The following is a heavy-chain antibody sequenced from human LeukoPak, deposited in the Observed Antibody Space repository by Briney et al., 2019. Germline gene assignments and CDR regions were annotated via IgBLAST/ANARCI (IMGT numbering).Heavy chain of an antibody. V-gene: IGHV1-46*01. CDR3: ARDHVGDTYGYYYGMDV. J-gene: IGHJ6*02. CDR1: GYTFTSYY. Sequence: ASVKVSCKASGYTFTSYYMHCVRQAPGQGPEWMGIINPSGGYTTYAQKFQGRVTMTTDTSTSTVYMELSSLRSEDTAVYYCARDHVGDTYGYYYGMDVWGQGTTVTVSS. CDR2: INPSGGYT. D-gene: IGHD3-10*01.